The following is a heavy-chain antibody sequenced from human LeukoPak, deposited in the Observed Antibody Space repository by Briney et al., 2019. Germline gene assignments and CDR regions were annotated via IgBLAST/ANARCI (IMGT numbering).Heavy chain of an antibody. J-gene: IGHJ6*02. CDR1: GYTLTSYG. Sequence: ASVKVSFKASGYTLTSYGISWVRQAPGQGLEWMGWISAYNGNTNYAQKLQGRVTMTTDTSTSTAYMELRSLRSDDTAVYYCARAGGENYYYYGMDVWGQGTTVTVSS. CDR3: ARAGGENYYYYGMDV. D-gene: IGHD1-14*01. V-gene: IGHV1-18*01. CDR2: ISAYNGNT.